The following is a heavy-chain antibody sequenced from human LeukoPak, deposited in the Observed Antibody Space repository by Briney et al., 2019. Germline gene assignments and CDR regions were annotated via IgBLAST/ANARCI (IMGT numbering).Heavy chain of an antibody. CDR1: GFTFSSYW. Sequence: GGSLRLSCVASGFTFSSYWMHWVRQAPGKGLVWVSHINSDGSSTTYADSVKGRFTISRDNARNTLYLQMNSLRAEDTAVYYCARDGLAAITFDYWGQGILVTVSS. J-gene: IGHJ4*02. CDR2: INSDGSST. CDR3: ARDGLAAITFDY. V-gene: IGHV3-74*01. D-gene: IGHD5-24*01.